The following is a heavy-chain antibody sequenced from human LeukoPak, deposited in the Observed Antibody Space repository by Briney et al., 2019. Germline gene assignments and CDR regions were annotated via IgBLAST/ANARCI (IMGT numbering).Heavy chain of an antibody. CDR1: GYTFTGYY. Sequence: AAVKVSCKAFGYTFTGYYIHWVRQAPGQGLEWMGWINPNSGATSYAQKFKGRVTITRDTTISTAYMELSRLRSDATAVYYCARAGSSGLYYFDYWGQGTLVTVSS. D-gene: IGHD3-22*01. J-gene: IGHJ4*02. V-gene: IGHV1-2*02. CDR2: INPNSGAT. CDR3: ARAGSSGLYYFDY.